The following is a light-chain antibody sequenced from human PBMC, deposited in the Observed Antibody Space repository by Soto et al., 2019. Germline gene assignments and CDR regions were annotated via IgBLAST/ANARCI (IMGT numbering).Light chain of an antibody. Sequence: QSALTQPPSASGTPGQRVTISCSGSSSNIGSNTVNWYQQLPGTAPKLLIYNNNQRPSGVPDRCSGSKSGTSASLAISGLQSEDEADYYCAAWDDSLNGLVFGSGTKVTVL. CDR1: SSNIGSNT. CDR3: AAWDDSLNGLV. CDR2: NNN. V-gene: IGLV1-44*01. J-gene: IGLJ1*01.